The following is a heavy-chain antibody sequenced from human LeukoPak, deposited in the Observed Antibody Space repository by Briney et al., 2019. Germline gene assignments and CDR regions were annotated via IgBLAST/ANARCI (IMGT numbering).Heavy chain of an antibody. CDR3: ARGYNNHGYVFDI. CDR1: GFTFSSYE. CDR2: ISSSGSTI. Sequence: AGGSLRPSCAASGFTFSSYEMNWVRQAPGKGLEWVSYISSSGSTIYYADSVKGRFTISRDNAKNSLYLQMNSLRAEDTAVYYCARGYNNHGYVFDIWGQGTVVTVSS. V-gene: IGHV3-48*03. J-gene: IGHJ3*02. D-gene: IGHD5-24*01.